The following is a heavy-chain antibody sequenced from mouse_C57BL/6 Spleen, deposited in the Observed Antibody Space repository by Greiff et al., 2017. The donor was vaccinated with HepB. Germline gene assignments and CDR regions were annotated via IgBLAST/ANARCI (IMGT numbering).Heavy chain of an antibody. J-gene: IGHJ1*03. CDR1: GYTFTSYG. Sequence: QVQLKESGAELARPGASVKLSCKASGYTFTSYGISWVKQRTGQGLEWIGEIYPRSGNTYYNEKFKGKATLTADKSSSTAYMELSSLTSEDSVVYVGARVWFSTAVARWYFDVWGTGPTVTFAS. V-gene: IGHV1-81*01. D-gene: IGHD1-1*01. CDR3: ARVWFSTAVARWYFDV. CDR2: IYPRSGNT.